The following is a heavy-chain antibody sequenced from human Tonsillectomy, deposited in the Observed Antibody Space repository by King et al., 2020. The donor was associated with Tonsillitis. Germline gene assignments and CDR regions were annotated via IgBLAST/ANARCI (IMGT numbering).Heavy chain of an antibody. J-gene: IGHJ4*02. V-gene: IGHV3-9*01. CDR3: AKGRQRLSSGDYYVSFDY. Sequence: VQLVESGGGVVQPGRSLRLSCAASGFTFEDYAMHWVRQAPGKGLEWVSGISWNSGSIGYADSVKGRFTNSRDNAKNSLYLQMNSSRAEDTALYYGAKGRQRLSSGDYYVSFDYWGQGTLVTVSS. CDR1: GFTFEDYA. CDR2: ISWNSGSI. D-gene: IGHD3-22*01.